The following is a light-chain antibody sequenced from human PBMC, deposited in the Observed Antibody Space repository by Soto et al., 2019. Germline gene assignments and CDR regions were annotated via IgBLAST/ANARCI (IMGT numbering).Light chain of an antibody. V-gene: IGKV3-15*01. Sequence: EIVMTQSPATLSVSPAERATLSCRASQSVSSNLAWYQQKPGQAPRLLIYGASTRATGIPARFSGSGSGTEFTLTISRLQSEDFAVYYCQQYNTWPPWTFGQGTKLEIK. CDR3: QQYNTWPPWT. CDR1: QSVSSN. CDR2: GAS. J-gene: IGKJ2*02.